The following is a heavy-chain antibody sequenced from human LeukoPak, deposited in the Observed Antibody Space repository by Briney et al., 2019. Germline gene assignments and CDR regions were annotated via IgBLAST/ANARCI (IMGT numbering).Heavy chain of an antibody. V-gene: IGHV4-30-4*08. CDR3: ARVNDFWSGYYVPSAYYFDY. Sequence: SQTLFLTCTVSVGCTSSGDYYWSWIRQPPGKGLEWIGYIYYSGSTYYNPSLKSRVTISVDTSKDQFSLKLSSVPAADTAVYYCARVNDFWSGYYVPSAYYFDYWGQGTLVTVSS. J-gene: IGHJ4*02. D-gene: IGHD3-3*01. CDR2: IYYSGST. CDR1: VGCTSSGDYY.